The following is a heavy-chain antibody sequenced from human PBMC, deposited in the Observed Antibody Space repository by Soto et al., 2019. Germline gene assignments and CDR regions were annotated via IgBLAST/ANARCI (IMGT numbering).Heavy chain of an antibody. V-gene: IGHV1-46*01. CDR2: INPSGGST. J-gene: IGHJ3*01. D-gene: IGHD6-19*01. Sequence: GASVKVSCKASGYTFTSYYMHWVRQAPGQGLEWMGIINPSGGSTSYAQKFQGRVTMTRDTSTSTVYMELSSLRSEDTAVYYCARDPACCASSGLADAIDFWGQGIMVTVSS. CDR1: GYTFTSYY. CDR3: ARDPACCASSGLADAIDF.